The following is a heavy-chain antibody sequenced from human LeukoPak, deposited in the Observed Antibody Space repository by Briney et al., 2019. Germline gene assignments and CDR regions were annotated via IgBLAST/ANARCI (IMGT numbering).Heavy chain of an antibody. CDR2: TSSSGGAI. V-gene: IGHV3-48*03. CDR1: GFTSSSYE. J-gene: IGHJ4*02. CDR3: ARYGYGGGFDY. D-gene: IGHD5-18*01. Sequence: GGSLRLSCAASGFTSSSYEMNWVRQAPGKGLEWVSQTSSSGGAIYYADSVKGRFTISRDNAKNSLYLQMNSLRVEDTAVYYCARYGYGGGFDYWGQGTLVTVSS.